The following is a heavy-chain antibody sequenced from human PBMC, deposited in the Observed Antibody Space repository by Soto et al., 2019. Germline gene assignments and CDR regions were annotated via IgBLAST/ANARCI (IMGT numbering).Heavy chain of an antibody. D-gene: IGHD3-9*01. CDR2: IYYSGST. J-gene: IGHJ6*02. CDR3: ARLLGYDILTGYYGMDV. V-gene: IGHV4-59*08. CDR1: GGSISSYY. Sequence: PSETLSLTCTVSGGSISSYYWSWIRQPPGKGLEWIGYIYYSGSTNYNPSLKSRVTISVDTSKNQFSLKLSSVTAADTAVYYCARLLGYDILTGYYGMDVWGQGTTVTVSS.